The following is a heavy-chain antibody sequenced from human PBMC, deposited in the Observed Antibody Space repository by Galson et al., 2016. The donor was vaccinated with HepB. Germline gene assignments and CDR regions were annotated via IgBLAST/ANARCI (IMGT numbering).Heavy chain of an antibody. D-gene: IGHD4-17*01. CDR1: GYSIGSGYY. CDR2: IYHTGNT. Sequence: ETLSLTCTVSGYSIGSGYYWGWIRQPPGKGLEWIAIIYHTGNTYYNPSLESRVTISVDTSKNQFSLKLNSVTAADTAMYYCARVDGDYEYFDYWRQGTLITVSS. J-gene: IGHJ4*02. CDR3: ARVDGDYEYFDY. V-gene: IGHV4-38-2*02.